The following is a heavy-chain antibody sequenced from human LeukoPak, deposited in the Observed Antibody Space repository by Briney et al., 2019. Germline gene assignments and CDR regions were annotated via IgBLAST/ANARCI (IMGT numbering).Heavy chain of an antibody. Sequence: PSQTLSLTCTVSGDSISRGRYYWSWVRQPAGKELEWIGRIYASGKTDYNPYTPSLKSRVAMSLDTSKNQVSLYLTSVTAADTAMYFCARSFSEKFYFESWGQGTLVTVSS. CDR1: GDSISRGRYY. V-gene: IGHV4-61*02. CDR2: IYASGKT. J-gene: IGHJ4*02. CDR3: ARSFSEKFYFES. D-gene: IGHD1-26*01.